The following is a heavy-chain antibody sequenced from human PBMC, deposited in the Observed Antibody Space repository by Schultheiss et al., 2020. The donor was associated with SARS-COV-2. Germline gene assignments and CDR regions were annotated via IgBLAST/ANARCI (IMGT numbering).Heavy chain of an antibody. V-gene: IGHV3-21*01. J-gene: IGHJ4*02. CDR3: ARTTVTTSSDEDY. Sequence: GGSLRLSCAASGFTVSSYSMNWVRQAPGKGLEWVSSISSSSSYIYYADSVKGRFTISRDNAKNSLYLQMNSLRAEDTAVYYCARTTVTTSSDEDYWGQGTLVTVSS. CDR2: ISSSSSYI. D-gene: IGHD4-17*01. CDR1: GFTVSSYS.